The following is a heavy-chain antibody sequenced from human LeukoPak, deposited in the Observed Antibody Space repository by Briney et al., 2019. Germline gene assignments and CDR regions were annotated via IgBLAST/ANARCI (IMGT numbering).Heavy chain of an antibody. D-gene: IGHD2-21*02. J-gene: IGHJ4*02. CDR2: ISSSSSYI. Sequence: GGSLRQTLACSGFTFLRYIWNSLGQAPGKGLEWVSSISSSSSYIYYADSVKGRFTISRDNAKNSQHLQMKSQRGEDTAVYYCAKGPSAYCGGNCYSYFDYWGQGTLVTVSS. V-gene: IGHV3-21*01. CDR3: AKGPSAYCGGNCYSYFDY. CDR1: GFTFLRYI.